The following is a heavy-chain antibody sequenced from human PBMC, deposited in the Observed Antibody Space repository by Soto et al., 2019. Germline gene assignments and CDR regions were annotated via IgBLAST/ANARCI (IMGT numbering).Heavy chain of an antibody. J-gene: IGHJ4*02. CDR1: GFTFSTYA. V-gene: IGHV3-23*01. CDR2: ISDSGGSR. CDR3: AKDKRCGEHSES. D-gene: IGHD1-26*01. Sequence: EVQLLESGGGLVQPGGSLRLSCAASGFTFSTYAMSWVRQAPGKGLAWVSTISDSGGSRQYADSVKGRVTVSRDNSKNTLFLQMNTLRAEDTAVYFCAKDKRCGEHSESWGQGTLVTVSS.